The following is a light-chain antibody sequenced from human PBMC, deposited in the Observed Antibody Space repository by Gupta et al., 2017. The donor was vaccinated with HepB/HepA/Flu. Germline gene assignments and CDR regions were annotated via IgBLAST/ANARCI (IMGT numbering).Light chain of an antibody. CDR2: EVN. V-gene: IGLV2-8*01. CDR1: SRDVGDYKY. Sequence: SALPQPPSASGSPGQSVTISCTGTSRDVGDYKYVSWYPQYPGKAPKLMIYEVNKRPPGVPDRFSGSKSGNTASLTVSGRKVEEEAYYHCSTDAGSRNLVFGGGTKLTVL. CDR3: STDAGSRNLV. J-gene: IGLJ2*01.